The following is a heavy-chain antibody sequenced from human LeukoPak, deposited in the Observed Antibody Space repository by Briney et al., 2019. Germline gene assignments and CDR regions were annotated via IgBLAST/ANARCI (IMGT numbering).Heavy chain of an antibody. CDR2: INHSGGT. CDR3: AGALGAFDI. CDR1: GGSFSGYY. Sequence: PSETLSLTCAVYGGSFSGYYWSWIRQPPGKGLEWIGEINHSGGTNYNPSLKSRVTISVDTSKNQFSLKLSSVTAADTAVCYCAGALGAFDIWGQGTVVTVSS. J-gene: IGHJ3*02. V-gene: IGHV4-34*01.